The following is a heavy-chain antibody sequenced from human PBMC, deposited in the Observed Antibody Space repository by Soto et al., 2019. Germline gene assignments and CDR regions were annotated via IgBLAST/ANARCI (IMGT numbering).Heavy chain of an antibody. CDR2: IYYSGST. V-gene: IGHV4-39*01. J-gene: IGHJ3*02. CDR1: GGSISSSSYY. D-gene: IGHD3-16*02. Sequence: SETLSLTCTVSGGSISSSSYYWGWVRQPPGKGLEWIGSIYYSGSTYYNPSLKSRVTISVDTSKNQFSLKLSSVTAADTAVYYCARSGDYIWGSYLGGAFDIWGQGTMVTVSS. CDR3: ARSGDYIWGSYLGGAFDI.